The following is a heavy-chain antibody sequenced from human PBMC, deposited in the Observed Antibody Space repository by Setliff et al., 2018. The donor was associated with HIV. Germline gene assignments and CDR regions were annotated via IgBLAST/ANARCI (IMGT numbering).Heavy chain of an antibody. CDR1: GGPTISSF. V-gene: IGHV4-59*08. J-gene: IGHJ4*02. Sequence: PSETLSLTCTVSGGPTISSFWSWIRQPPGKGLEWVGYISQTGTTNYNPTLKSRVSISLDTSRNQFSLTLTSVTAADTAGYYCAGQIYHRRGYRGQAHGPGFDFGGQGTLVTVSS. D-gene: IGHD5-12*01. CDR3: AGQIYHRRGYRGQAHGPGFDF. CDR2: ISQTGTT.